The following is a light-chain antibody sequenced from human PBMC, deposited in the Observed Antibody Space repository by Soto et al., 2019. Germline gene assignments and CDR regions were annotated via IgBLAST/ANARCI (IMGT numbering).Light chain of an antibody. CDR1: QSVRSY. J-gene: IGKJ1*01. CDR2: DAS. V-gene: IGKV3-11*01. CDR3: QQRSNWPRT. Sequence: EIVLTQSPATLSLSPGERATLSCRASQSVRSYLAWYQQKPGQAPRLLIYDASNRATGIPARFSGSGSGTDSTLPISSLEPEDVAVYYCQQRSNWPRTFGQGTKVEIK.